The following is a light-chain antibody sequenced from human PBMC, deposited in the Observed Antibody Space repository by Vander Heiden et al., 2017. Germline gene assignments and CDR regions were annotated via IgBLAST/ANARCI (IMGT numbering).Light chain of an antibody. CDR3: QQYNSISQT. J-gene: IGKJ1*01. Sequence: DIQMTQSPSTLSASIGDRVTITCRASRSISKWLAWYQHKPGKAPKLLIDKASSLQSGVPSRFSGSGTGTEFTLTIISLQPDDFATYYCQQYNSISQTFGQGTKVEIK. CDR2: KAS. CDR1: RSISKW. V-gene: IGKV1-5*03.